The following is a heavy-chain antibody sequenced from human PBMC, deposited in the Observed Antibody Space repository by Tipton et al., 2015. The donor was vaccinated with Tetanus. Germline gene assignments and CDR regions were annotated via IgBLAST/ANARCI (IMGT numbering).Heavy chain of an antibody. J-gene: IGHJ3*01. CDR1: GGSITSGGYY. CDR3: ARDSSLGSNSWAFDL. V-gene: IGHV4-61*08. D-gene: IGHD4-23*01. CDR2: VSGGGST. Sequence: TLSLTCTVSGGSITSGGYYWSWIRQHPGRGLEWIGFVSGGGSTNYNPSVRGRVAISLDTSKNQISLELTSVTAADTAVYYCARDSSLGSNSWAFDLWGRGTTVTVSS.